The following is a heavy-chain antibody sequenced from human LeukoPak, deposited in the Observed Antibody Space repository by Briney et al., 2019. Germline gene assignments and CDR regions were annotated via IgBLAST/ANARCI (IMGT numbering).Heavy chain of an antibody. D-gene: IGHD3-22*01. Sequence: GGSLKLSCAASGFTFSGSDIHWVRQASGKGLEGVVHIRSNPNNYATAAAASVTGRLTFSRDDSKNTAYIKMNSLKTEDTAVYYCTRHNYDRSGYGAFDIWGQGTMVTVSS. J-gene: IGHJ3*02. CDR3: TRHNYDRSGYGAFDI. V-gene: IGHV3-73*01. CDR1: GFTFSGSD. CDR2: IRSNPNNYAT.